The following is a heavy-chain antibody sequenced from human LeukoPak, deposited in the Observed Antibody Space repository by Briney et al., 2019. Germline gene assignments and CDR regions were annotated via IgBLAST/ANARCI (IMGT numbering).Heavy chain of an antibody. CDR1: GGTFSNHA. J-gene: IGHJ4*02. D-gene: IGHD6-13*01. Sequence: ASVKVSCKTSGGTFSNHAISWVRQAPGQGLEWMGWINANNGNTNYAQNLQGRVTMTRDTSTSTAYMELRSLRSDDTAVYYCARGPIAAAGDYWGQGTLVTVPS. CDR2: INANNGNT. CDR3: ARGPIAAAGDY. V-gene: IGHV1-18*01.